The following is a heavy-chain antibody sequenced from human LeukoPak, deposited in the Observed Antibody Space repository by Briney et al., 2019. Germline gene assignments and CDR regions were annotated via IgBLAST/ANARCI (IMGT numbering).Heavy chain of an antibody. D-gene: IGHD1-26*01. CDR2: INPSGGST. Sequence: ASVKVSCKASGYTFTSYYLHWVRQAPGQGLEWMGIINPSGGSTSYAQKFQGRVTMTRDTSTSTVYMELSSLRSEDTAVYYCARPRSSMYDATGDFDYWGQGTLVTVSS. V-gene: IGHV1-46*01. J-gene: IGHJ4*02. CDR3: ARPRSSMYDATGDFDY. CDR1: GYTFTSYY.